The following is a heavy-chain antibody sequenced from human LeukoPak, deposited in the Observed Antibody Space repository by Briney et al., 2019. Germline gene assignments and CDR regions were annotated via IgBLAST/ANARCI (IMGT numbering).Heavy chain of an antibody. CDR1: GFTFSSYA. J-gene: IGHJ6*03. CDR3: AKGGGYEAQYYYYYLDV. Sequence: GGSLRLSCAASGFTFSSYAMSGVRQAPGKGLEWVSAISGSGGSTYYADSVKGRFTISRDNSKNTLYLQMNSLRAEDTAVYYCAKGGGYEAQYYYYYLDVWGKGTTVTISS. CDR2: ISGSGGST. V-gene: IGHV3-23*01. D-gene: IGHD5-12*01.